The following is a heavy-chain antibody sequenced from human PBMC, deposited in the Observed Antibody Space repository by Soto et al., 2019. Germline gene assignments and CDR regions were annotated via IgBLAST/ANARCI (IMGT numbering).Heavy chain of an antibody. CDR3: ARGEWIRNWFDP. V-gene: IGHV4-39*01. D-gene: IGHD3-10*01. CDR2: FYYSGTT. CDR1: GDSITASYSN. Sequence: KPSETLSLTCTVSGDSITASYSNWAWIRQPPGKGLEWIGTFYYSGTTSQNPPLRSRITINPDTSKNQFSLQLNSVTPEDTAVYYCARGEWIRNWFDPWGQGTLVTVSS. J-gene: IGHJ5*02.